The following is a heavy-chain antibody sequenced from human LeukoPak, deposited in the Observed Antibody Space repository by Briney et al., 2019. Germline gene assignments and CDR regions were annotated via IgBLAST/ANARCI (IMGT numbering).Heavy chain of an antibody. CDR3: AKLTVTTSAAEYFHH. D-gene: IGHD4-17*01. CDR1: GFTFSTYV. J-gene: IGHJ1*01. Sequence: GGSLRLSCAASGFTFSTYVMNWFRQAPGKGLEWVSGISGSGGSTYYADSVKGRFTISRDNSKNTLYLQMNSLRAEDTAVYYCAKLTVTTSAAEYFHHWGQGTLVTVSS. V-gene: IGHV3-23*01. CDR2: ISGSGGST.